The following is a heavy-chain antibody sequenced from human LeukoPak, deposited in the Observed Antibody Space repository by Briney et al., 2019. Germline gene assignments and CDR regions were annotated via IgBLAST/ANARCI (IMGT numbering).Heavy chain of an antibody. D-gene: IGHD6-19*01. CDR3: AKRESKVPGAWYFDY. CDR1: GFTLSSYA. V-gene: IGHV3-23*01. J-gene: IGHJ4*02. CDR2: ISSSGATT. Sequence: PGGSLRLSCTPSGFTLSSYAMSWLRQAPGNGLEWVSAISSSGATTYYADSVKGHFTISRDNSKNTLYLQMNSLRAEDTDVYYGAKRESKVPGAWYFDYWGQGTLITVSS.